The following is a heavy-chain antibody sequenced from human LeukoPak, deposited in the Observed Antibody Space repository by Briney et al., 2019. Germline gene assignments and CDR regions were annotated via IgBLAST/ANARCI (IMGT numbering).Heavy chain of an antibody. Sequence: SETLSLTCAVYGGSFRGYYWSWVRQPPGKGLEWIGEINHSGSTNYNPSLKSRVTISVDTSNNQFTLKLSSVTAADTAVYYCAKEDRSVYYYGGYYYMDVWGKGTTVTVSS. CDR3: AKEDRSVYYYGGYYYMDV. J-gene: IGHJ6*03. D-gene: IGHD3-22*01. CDR1: GGSFRGYY. CDR2: INHSGST. V-gene: IGHV4-34*01.